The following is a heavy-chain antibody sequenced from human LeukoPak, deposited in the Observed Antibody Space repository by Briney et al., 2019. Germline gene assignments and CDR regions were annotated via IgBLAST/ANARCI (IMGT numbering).Heavy chain of an antibody. CDR1: GFTFSSYG. V-gene: IGHV3-23*01. CDR3: AKAGGYPSTSWFDP. CDR2: ISGSGGST. J-gene: IGHJ5*02. Sequence: GGSLRLSCAASGFTFSSYGMSWVRQAPGKGLEWVSAISGSGGSTYYADSVKGRFTISRDNSKNTLYLQMNSLRAEDTAVYYCAKAGGYPSTSWFDPWGQGTLVTVSS. D-gene: IGHD2/OR15-2a*01.